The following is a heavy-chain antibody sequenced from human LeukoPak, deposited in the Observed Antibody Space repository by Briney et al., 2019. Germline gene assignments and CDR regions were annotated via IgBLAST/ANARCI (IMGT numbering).Heavy chain of an antibody. V-gene: IGHV1-24*01. Sequence: GASVKVSCKVSGYTLTELSMHWVRQAPGKGLEWMGGFDPEDGETIYAQKFQGRVTMTEGTSTDTAYMELSSLRSEDTAVYYCATGGSGWYNFDYWGQGTLVTVSS. D-gene: IGHD6-19*01. CDR2: FDPEDGET. CDR3: ATGGSGWYNFDY. CDR1: GYTLTELS. J-gene: IGHJ4*02.